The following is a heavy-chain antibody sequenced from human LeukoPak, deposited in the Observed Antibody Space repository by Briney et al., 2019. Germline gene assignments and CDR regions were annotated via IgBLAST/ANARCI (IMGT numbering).Heavy chain of an antibody. J-gene: IGHJ6*02. D-gene: IGHD6-19*01. Sequence: SETLSLTCTVSGGSISSYYWSWIRQPPGKGLEWIGEINHSGSTNYNPSLKSRVTISVDTSKNQFSLKLSSVTAADTAVYYCARRLAYYYYGMDVWGQGTTVTVSS. CDR1: GGSISSYY. CDR2: INHSGST. V-gene: IGHV4-34*01. CDR3: ARRLAYYYYGMDV.